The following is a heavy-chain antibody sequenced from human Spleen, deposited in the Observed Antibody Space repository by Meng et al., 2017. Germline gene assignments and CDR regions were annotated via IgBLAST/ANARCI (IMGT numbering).Heavy chain of an antibody. Sequence: GQREHWGQGLVSPSDTLAPSGFVSGGSCSDYYCSWIRQPPEKVLELSGEINHSGSTNDNPSLASRATISVDTSQNKLSLKLSSVTAADSAVCFSARGPTTRDHDFDYWGQGTLVTVSS. CDR2: INHSGST. J-gene: IGHJ4*02. CDR1: GGSCSDYY. V-gene: IGHV4-34*04. CDR3: ARGPTTRDHDFDY. D-gene: IGHD1-7*01.